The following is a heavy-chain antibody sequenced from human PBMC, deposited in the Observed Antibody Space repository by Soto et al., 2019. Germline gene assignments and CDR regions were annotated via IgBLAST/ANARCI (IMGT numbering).Heavy chain of an antibody. CDR3: ARGVTVFGLVSRFWFDP. CDR1: GGSISSGDYS. CDR2: IYNSGIT. Sequence: SETLSLTCTVSGGSISSGDYSWSWVRQSPGKGLEWIGHIYNSGITYYNPSLKSRVVIPTDTSRNQFSLRLNSLTAADRAVYFCARGVTVFGLVSRFWFDPWGQGTVVTVSS. J-gene: IGHJ5*02. V-gene: IGHV4-30-4*01. D-gene: IGHD3-3*01.